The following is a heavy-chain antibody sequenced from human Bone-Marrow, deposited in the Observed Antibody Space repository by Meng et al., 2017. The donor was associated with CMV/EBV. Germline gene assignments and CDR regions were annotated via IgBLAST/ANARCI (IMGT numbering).Heavy chain of an antibody. CDR1: FTFSNAW. V-gene: IGHV3-15*01. CDR2: IKSKTDGGTT. J-gene: IGHJ4*02. Sequence: FTFSNAWMSGVRQAPGKGLEWVGRIKSKTDGGTTDYAAPVKGRFTISRDDSKNTLYLQMNSLKTEDTAVYYCTTVSSLYDSSGYYPNWGQGTLVTVSS. D-gene: IGHD3-22*01. CDR3: TTVSSLYDSSGYYPN.